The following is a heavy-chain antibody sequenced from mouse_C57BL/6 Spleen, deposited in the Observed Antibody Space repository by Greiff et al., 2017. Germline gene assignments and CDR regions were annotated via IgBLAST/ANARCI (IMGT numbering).Heavy chain of an antibody. CDR1: GFTFSSYG. CDR2: ISSGGSYT. J-gene: IGHJ2*01. D-gene: IGHD1-1*01. Sequence: EVKLMESGGDLVKPGGSLKLSCAASGFTFSSYGMSWVRQTPDKRLEWVANISSGGSYTYYTDSVKGRFTISRDNAKNALYRQMSRLKSEDTAMDYCARRITTVVATRDYFDYWGQGTTLTVSS. CDR3: ARRITTVVATRDYFDY. V-gene: IGHV5-6*02.